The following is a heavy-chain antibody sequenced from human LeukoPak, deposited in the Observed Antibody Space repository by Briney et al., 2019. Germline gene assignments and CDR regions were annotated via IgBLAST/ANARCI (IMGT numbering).Heavy chain of an antibody. V-gene: IGHV3-30*02. CDR3: AKVCRRITIFGVAYYFDY. CDR1: GFTFSSYG. D-gene: IGHD3-3*01. CDR2: IRYDGSNK. Sequence: GGSLRLSCAASGFTFSSYGMHWVRQAPGKGLEWVAFIRYDGSNKYYADSVKGRFTISGDNSKNTLYLQMNSLRAEDTAVYYCAKVCRRITIFGVAYYFDYWGQGTLVTVSS. J-gene: IGHJ4*02.